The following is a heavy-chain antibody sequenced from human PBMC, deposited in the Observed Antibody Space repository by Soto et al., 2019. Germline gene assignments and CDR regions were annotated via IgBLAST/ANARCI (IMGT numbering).Heavy chain of an antibody. CDR2: ISYDGSNK. Sequence: AGGSLRLSCAASGFTFSSYAMHWVRQAPGKGLEWVAVISYDGSNKYYADSVKGRFTVSRDDSKNTLYLQMNSLRTEDTAVYYCVRASGMDVWGQGTTVTVSS. J-gene: IGHJ6*02. V-gene: IGHV3-30-3*01. CDR3: VRASGMDV. CDR1: GFTFSSYA.